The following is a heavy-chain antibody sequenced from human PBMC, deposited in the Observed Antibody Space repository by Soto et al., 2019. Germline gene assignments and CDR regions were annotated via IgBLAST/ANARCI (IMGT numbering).Heavy chain of an antibody. D-gene: IGHD3-9*01. J-gene: IGHJ4*02. CDR3: ARQPDYNIVTGCFYYFDY. CDR2: IYPGDSDT. V-gene: IGHV5-51*01. CDR1: GYSFTSYW. Sequence: PGESLKISCKGSGYSFTSYWIGWVRQMPGKVLEWMGIIYPGDSDTRYSPSFQGQVTISVDKSISTAYLQWSSLKASDTAMYYCARQPDYNIVTGCFYYFDYWGQGXLVTVSS.